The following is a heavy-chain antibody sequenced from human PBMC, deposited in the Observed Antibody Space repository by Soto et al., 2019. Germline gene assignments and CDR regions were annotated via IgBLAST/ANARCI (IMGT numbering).Heavy chain of an antibody. J-gene: IGHJ6*02. CDR1: GYSLTCYW. CDR2: IDPSDSYT. CDR3: ATRRYSYGYGMDV. D-gene: IGHD5-18*01. Sequence: KVSGRGSGYSLTCYWVSWVRQMPGKGLEWMGRIDPSDSYTNYSPSFQGHVTISADKSISTAYLQWSSLKASDTAMYYCATRRYSYGYGMDVWGQGITLS. V-gene: IGHV5-10-1*01.